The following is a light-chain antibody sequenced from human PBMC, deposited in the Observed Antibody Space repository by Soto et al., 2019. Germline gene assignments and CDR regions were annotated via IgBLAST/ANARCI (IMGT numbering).Light chain of an antibody. CDR2: EGS. Sequence: QSALTQPASVSGSPGQSITLSCTGTSSDLGSYNLVSWYQHHPGKAPKLMIYEGSKRPSGVSYRFSGSKSGNTASLTISGLQTEDDADYYCCSYAGSSTFVFGTGTKLTVL. J-gene: IGLJ1*01. CDR3: CSYAGSSTFV. V-gene: IGLV2-23*01. CDR1: SSDLGSYNL.